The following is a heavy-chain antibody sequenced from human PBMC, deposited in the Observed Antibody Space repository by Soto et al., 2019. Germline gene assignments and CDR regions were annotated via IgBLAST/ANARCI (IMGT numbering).Heavy chain of an antibody. V-gene: IGHV3-48*02. Sequence: PGGSLRLSCAASGFSFGSYSMNWVRQAPGKGLVWVSFISGRGTTTYYADSVRGRFTVSRDNAKNSLSLEVNSLRDEDTAVYYWTRLGYCSSATCEYSFYYYGMDVWGQGTTVTVSS. CDR3: TRLGYCSSATCEYSFYYYGMDV. CDR1: GFSFGSYS. J-gene: IGHJ6*02. CDR2: ISGRGTTT. D-gene: IGHD2-2*01.